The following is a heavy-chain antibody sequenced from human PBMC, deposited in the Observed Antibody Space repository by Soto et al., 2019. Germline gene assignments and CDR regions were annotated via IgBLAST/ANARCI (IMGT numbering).Heavy chain of an antibody. D-gene: IGHD2-21*02. CDR1: GFIFSRYG. Sequence: QVQLVESGGGVVQSWGSLRLSCGGSGFIFSRYGMHWVRQAPGKGLEWVTGISYDGGERFYADSVKGRFTISRDNSKNRLDLQMSSLRPEDTAVYYCARDLPLYCRGDCNFDFWGQGTLVTVSS. J-gene: IGHJ4*02. CDR2: ISYDGGER. CDR3: ARDLPLYCRGDCNFDF. V-gene: IGHV3-30*03.